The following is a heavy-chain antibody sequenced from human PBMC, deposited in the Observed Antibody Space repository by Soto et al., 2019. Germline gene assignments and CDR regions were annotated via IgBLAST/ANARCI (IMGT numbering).Heavy chain of an antibody. D-gene: IGHD3-16*02. J-gene: IGHJ3*02. CDR1: GFTFRSYA. Sequence: GGSLRLSFAASGFTFRSYAMRWVRQAPGKGLEWVSAISGSGGSTYYADSVKGRFTISRDNSKNTLYLQMNSLRAEDTAVYYCAKESMITFGGVIVHDAFDIWGQGTMVTVSS. V-gene: IGHV3-23*01. CDR2: ISGSGGST. CDR3: AKESMITFGGVIVHDAFDI.